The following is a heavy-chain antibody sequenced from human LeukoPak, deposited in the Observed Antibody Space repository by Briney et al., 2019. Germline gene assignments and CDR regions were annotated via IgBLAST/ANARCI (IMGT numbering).Heavy chain of an antibody. CDR1: GFTFSSYA. Sequence: PGGSLRLSCAASGFTFSSYAMSWVRQAPGKGLEWVSAISGSGGSTYYADSVKGRFTISRDNSKNTLYLQMNSLRAEDTAVYYCAKSKGGSGSQQAYGMDVWGQGTTATVSS. J-gene: IGHJ6*02. CDR3: AKSKGGSGSQQAYGMDV. V-gene: IGHV3-23*01. CDR2: ISGSGGST. D-gene: IGHD3-10*01.